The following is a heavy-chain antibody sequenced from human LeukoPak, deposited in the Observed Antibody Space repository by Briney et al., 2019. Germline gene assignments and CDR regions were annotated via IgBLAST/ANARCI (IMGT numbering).Heavy chain of an antibody. D-gene: IGHD3-10*01. CDR3: ARASLYYYGSGSYYDFDH. J-gene: IGHJ4*02. CDR2: IGYSGRT. V-gene: IGHV4-59*08. Sequence: SETLSLTCTVSGGSIGSYYWSWIRQPPGKGLEWIGYIGYSGRTNYNPSLKSRVTISVDRPKNQFSLKLSSVTAADTAIYYCARASLYYYGSGSYYDFDHWGQGTLVTVSS. CDR1: GGSIGSYY.